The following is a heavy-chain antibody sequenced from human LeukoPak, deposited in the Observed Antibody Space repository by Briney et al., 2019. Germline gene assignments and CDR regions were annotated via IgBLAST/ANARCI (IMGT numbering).Heavy chain of an antibody. CDR3: ARGGSSGWSWDY. V-gene: IGHV1-69*13. CDR1: GGTFSSYA. Sequence: SVKVSCKASGGTFSSYAISRVRQAPGQGLEWMGGIIPIFGTANYAQKFQGRVTITADESTSTAYMELSSLRSEDTAVYYCARGGSSGWSWDYWGQGTLVTVSS. CDR2: IIPIFGTA. D-gene: IGHD6-19*01. J-gene: IGHJ4*02.